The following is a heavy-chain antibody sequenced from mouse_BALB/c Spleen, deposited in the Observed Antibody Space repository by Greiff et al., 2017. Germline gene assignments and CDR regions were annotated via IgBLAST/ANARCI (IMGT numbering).Heavy chain of an antibody. CDR2: INPSTGYT. D-gene: IGHD1-2*01. CDR3: ARTYYGVYYYAMDY. CDR1: GYTFTSYW. Sequence: QVQLQQSGAELAQPGASVKMSCKASGYTFTSYWMHWVKQRPGQGLEWIGYINPSTGYTEYNQKFKDKATLTADKSSSTAYMQLSSLTSEDSAVYYCARTYYGVYYYAMDYWGQGTSVTVSS. V-gene: IGHV1-7*01. J-gene: IGHJ4*01.